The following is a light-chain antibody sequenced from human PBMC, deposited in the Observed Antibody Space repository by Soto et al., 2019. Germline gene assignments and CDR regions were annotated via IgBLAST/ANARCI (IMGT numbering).Light chain of an antibody. CDR2: GAS. Sequence: KQSPSSLSASVGDRVTITCRASQSVSRNLEWYQQKPGKAPKLLIFGASSRQTGVPSRFSGSGSGTQFTLTISRLQPDDFAAYYCQQLSSSPPITFGQGTRPEIK. V-gene: IGKV1-39*01. CDR3: QQLSSSPPIT. CDR1: QSVSRN. J-gene: IGKJ5*01.